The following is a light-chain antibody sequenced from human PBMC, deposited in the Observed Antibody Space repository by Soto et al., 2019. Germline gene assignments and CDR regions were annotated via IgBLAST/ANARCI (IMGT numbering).Light chain of an antibody. CDR1: SSDVGGYNY. CDR2: DVS. J-gene: IGLJ2*01. CDR3: SSYTSSSTYVV. Sequence: SALTQPASVSGSPGQSITISCTGTSSDVGGYNYVSWYQQHPGKAPKLMIYDVSNRPSGVSNRFSGSKSGNTASLTISGLQAEDEADYYCSSYTSSSTYVVFGGGTQLTVL. V-gene: IGLV2-14*01.